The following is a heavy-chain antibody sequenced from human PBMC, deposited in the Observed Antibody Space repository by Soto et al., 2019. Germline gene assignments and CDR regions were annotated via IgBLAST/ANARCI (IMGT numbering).Heavy chain of an antibody. Sequence: QVQLVQSGAEVKKPGASVKVSCKASGYTFTSYDINWVRQATGQGLEWMGWMNPNSGNTGYAQKFQGRVTMTRNTSISTAYMELSSLRSEDTAVYYCARVYYDISTGYYYYYMDVWGKGTTVTVSS. D-gene: IGHD3-9*01. CDR1: GYTFTSYD. CDR3: ARVYYDISTGYYYYYMDV. J-gene: IGHJ6*03. CDR2: MNPNSGNT. V-gene: IGHV1-8*01.